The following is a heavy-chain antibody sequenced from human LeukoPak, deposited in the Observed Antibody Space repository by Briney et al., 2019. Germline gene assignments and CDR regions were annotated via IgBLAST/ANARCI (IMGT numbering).Heavy chain of an antibody. V-gene: IGHV3-30*01. CDR2: ISYDGSNK. J-gene: IGHJ4*02. CDR1: GFTFSSYA. Sequence: GGSLRLSCAASGFTFSSYAMHWVRQAPGKGLEWVAVISYDGSNKYYADSVKGRFTISRDNSRKTLYLQTNSMSAEDTAVYYCARDYHYYDSSGYYRTGGGIDYWGQGTLVTVSS. D-gene: IGHD3-22*01. CDR3: ARDYHYYDSSGYYRTGGGIDY.